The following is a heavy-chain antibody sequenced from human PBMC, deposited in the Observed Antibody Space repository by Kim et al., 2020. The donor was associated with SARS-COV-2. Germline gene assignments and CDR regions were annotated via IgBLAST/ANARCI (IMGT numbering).Heavy chain of an antibody. CDR3: SRDGLGYSSSDA. Sequence: ASVKVSCKASGYPFTTYAINWARQAPGQGLEWMGWINTNTGNPTYAQGFRGRFVFSQDTSVSTAYLQIYSLRAEDTAIYYCSRDGLGYSSSDAWGQGTLVTVSS. CDR2: INTNTGNP. D-gene: IGHD6-13*01. J-gene: IGHJ4*02. V-gene: IGHV7-4-1*01. CDR1: GYPFTTYA.